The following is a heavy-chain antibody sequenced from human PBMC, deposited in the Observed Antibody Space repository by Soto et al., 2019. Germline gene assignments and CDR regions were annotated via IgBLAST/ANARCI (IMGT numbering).Heavy chain of an antibody. Sequence: QVQLQQWGAGLLRPSETLSLTCAVYGGSFSGYYWSWIRQPPGTGLEWIGEINRSGSTNYNPSLKRRVTISVDTSKNQFSLKLSSVTAADTAVYYCARGLTTVTTVRYFDYWGQGTLVTVSS. D-gene: IGHD4-17*01. V-gene: IGHV4-34*01. CDR3: ARGLTTVTTVRYFDY. CDR1: GGSFSGYY. CDR2: INRSGST. J-gene: IGHJ4*02.